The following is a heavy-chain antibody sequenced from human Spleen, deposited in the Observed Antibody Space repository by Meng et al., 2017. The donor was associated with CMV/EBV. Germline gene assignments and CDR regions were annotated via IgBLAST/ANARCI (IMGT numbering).Heavy chain of an antibody. V-gene: IGHV1-69*05. CDR1: GGTFSSYA. CDR3: STLGATSG. D-gene: IGHD1-26*01. Sequence: SVKVSCKASGGTFSSYAIGWVRQAPGQGLEWMGGTIPIIGTANYAQKFQGRVTITTDESTSTAYMELSSLRSEDTAVYYCSTLGATSGWGQGTMVTVSS. J-gene: IGHJ3*01. CDR2: TIPIIGTA.